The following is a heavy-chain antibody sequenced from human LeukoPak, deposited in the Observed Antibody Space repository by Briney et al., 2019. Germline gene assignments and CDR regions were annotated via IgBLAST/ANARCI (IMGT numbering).Heavy chain of an antibody. Sequence: GASVKVSCKASGYAFTSYYMHWVRQAPGQGLEWMGIINPSGGSTSYAQKFQGRVTMTRDMSTSTVYMELSSLRSEDTAVYYCARRGSTHGSHIDYWGQGTLVTVSS. CDR3: ARRGSTHGSHIDY. CDR2: INPSGGST. CDR1: GYAFTSYY. D-gene: IGHD1-26*01. J-gene: IGHJ4*02. V-gene: IGHV1-46*01.